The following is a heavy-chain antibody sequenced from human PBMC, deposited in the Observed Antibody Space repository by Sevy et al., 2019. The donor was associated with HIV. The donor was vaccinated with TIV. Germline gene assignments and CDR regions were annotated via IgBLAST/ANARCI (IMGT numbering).Heavy chain of an antibody. CDR3: ASGYYYDSSGYLECLGEH. J-gene: IGHJ4*02. D-gene: IGHD3-22*01. V-gene: IGHV4-39*01. Sequence: SETLSLTCTVSGGSISSSSYYWGWIRQPPGKGLEWIGSIYYSGSTYYNPSLKSRVTISVDTSKTQFSLKLSSVTAADAAVYYCASGYYYDSSGYLECLGEHWGQGTLVTVSS. CDR2: IYYSGST. CDR1: GGSISSSSYY.